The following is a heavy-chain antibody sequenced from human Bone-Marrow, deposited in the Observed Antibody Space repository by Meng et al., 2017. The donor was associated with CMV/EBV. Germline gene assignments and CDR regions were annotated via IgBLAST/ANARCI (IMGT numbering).Heavy chain of an antibody. Sequence: GGSLRLSCVTSGFIFSNYWMTWVRQAPGKGLEWVAFIRFDKNTKYYAESVKGRCTISRDNAKNTLSLHMNSLTTEDTGLYYCVKGSSGTEEFDNWGQGTLVTVSS. D-gene: IGHD5-12*01. CDR3: VKGSSGTEEFDN. CDR2: IRFDKNTK. J-gene: IGHJ4*02. V-gene: IGHV3-30*02. CDR1: GFIFSNYW.